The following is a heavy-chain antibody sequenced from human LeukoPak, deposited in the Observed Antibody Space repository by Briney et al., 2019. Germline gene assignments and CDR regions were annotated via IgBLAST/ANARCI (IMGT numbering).Heavy chain of an antibody. V-gene: IGHV4-59*01. CDR1: GGSISSYY. CDR2: IYYSGST. J-gene: IGHJ4*02. CDR3: AREGNWNGPGYFDY. D-gene: IGHD1-1*01. Sequence: SETLSLTCTVSGGSISSYYWSWIRQPPGKGLEWIGYIYYSGSTNYNPSLKRRVPISVDTSKNQFSLKLSSVTAADTAVYYCAREGNWNGPGYFDYWGQGTLVTVSS.